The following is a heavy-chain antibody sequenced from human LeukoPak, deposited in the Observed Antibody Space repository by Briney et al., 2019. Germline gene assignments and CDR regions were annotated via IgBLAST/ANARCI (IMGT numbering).Heavy chain of an antibody. CDR2: IRYDGSNK. D-gene: IGHD2-2*02. CDR3: AKDPKLGYCSSTSCYTLDY. J-gene: IGHJ4*02. V-gene: IGHV3-30*02. Sequence: GGSLRLSCAASGFTFSSYGMHWVRQAPGKGLEWVAFIRYDGSNKYYADSVKGRFTISRDNSKNTLYLQMNSLRAEDTAVYYCAKDPKLGYCSSTSCYTLDYWGQGTLVTVSS. CDR1: GFTFSSYG.